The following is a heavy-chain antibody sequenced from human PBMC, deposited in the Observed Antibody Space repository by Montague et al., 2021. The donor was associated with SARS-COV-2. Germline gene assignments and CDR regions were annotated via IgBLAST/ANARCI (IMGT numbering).Heavy chain of an antibody. Sequence: PALVKPTQTLTLTCTFSGFSLSTSGMCVRWIRQPPGKALEWLARSDWDDDKYYSTSLKTRLTISKDTSKNQVVLTMTNMDPVDTDTYYCARLYYDILIGYYKWFDYWGQGTLVTVSS. CDR2: SDWDDDK. CDR3: ARLYYDILIGYYKWFDY. V-gene: IGHV2-70*11. CDR1: GFSLSTSGMC. J-gene: IGHJ4*02. D-gene: IGHD3-9*01.